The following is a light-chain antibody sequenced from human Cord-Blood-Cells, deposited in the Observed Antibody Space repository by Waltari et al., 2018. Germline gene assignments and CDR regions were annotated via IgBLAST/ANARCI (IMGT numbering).Light chain of an antibody. CDR1: QRVLYSSNNKDY. J-gene: IGKJ3*01. Sequence: DIVMTQSADPLAVSLGERATIIGKSSQRVLYSSNNKDYLAWYQQKPGQPPKLRMYWASTREYGVPDRFSGSGAGTDFTLPSSSLQAEDVAVYYCQQYYRTAPIFTFGRGIKVDIK. V-gene: IGKV4-1*01. CDR2: WAS. CDR3: QQYYRTAPIFT.